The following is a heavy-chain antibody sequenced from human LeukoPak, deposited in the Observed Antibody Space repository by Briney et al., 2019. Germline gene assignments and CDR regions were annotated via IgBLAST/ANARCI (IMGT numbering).Heavy chain of an antibody. V-gene: IGHV4-30-2*01. CDR1: GGSISSGGYS. Sequence: SETLSLTCAVSGGSISSGGYSWSWIRQPPGKGLEWIGYIYHSGSTYYNPSLKSRVTISVDRSKNQFSLKLSSVTAADTAVYYCARGNDRPNKNWFDPWGQGTLVTVSS. CDR3: ARGNDRPNKNWFDP. J-gene: IGHJ5*02. CDR2: IYHSGST. D-gene: IGHD1/OR15-1a*01.